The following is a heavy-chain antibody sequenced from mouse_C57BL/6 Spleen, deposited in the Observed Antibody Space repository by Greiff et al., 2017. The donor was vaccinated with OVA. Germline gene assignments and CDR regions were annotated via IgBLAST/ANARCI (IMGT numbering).Heavy chain of an antibody. D-gene: IGHD1-1*01. CDR2: IVPENGDT. CDR1: GFNIKDDY. CDR3: SPWRLLDRGFAY. J-gene: IGHJ3*01. Sequence: VQLQQSGAELVRPGASVKLSCTASGFNIKDDYMYWVKQRPAQGLEWIGWIVPENGDTDYASKFQGKATITTDTSSNTAYLQLSSMTSEDTAVYYCSPWRLLDRGFAYWGQGTLVTVSA. V-gene: IGHV14-4*01.